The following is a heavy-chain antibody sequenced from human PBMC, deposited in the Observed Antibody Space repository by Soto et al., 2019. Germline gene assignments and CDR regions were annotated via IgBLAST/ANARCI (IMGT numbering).Heavy chain of an antibody. CDR3: AKDGRETLAYCGGDCFAWYFDL. V-gene: IGHV3-23*01. CDR1: GFTFSSYA. J-gene: IGHJ2*01. D-gene: IGHD2-21*02. CDR2: ISGSGGST. Sequence: EVQLLESGGGLVQPGGSLRLSCAASGFTFSSYAMSWVRQAPGKGLEWVSAISGSGGSTYYADSVKGRFTISRDNSTNPLYLQMNSLRAEDTAVYYCAKDGRETLAYCGGDCFAWYFDLWGRGTLVTVSS.